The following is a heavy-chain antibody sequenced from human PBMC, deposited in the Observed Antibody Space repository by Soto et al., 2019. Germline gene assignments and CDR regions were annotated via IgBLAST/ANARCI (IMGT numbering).Heavy chain of an antibody. D-gene: IGHD2-15*01. CDR2: ISSNGVST. J-gene: IGHJ4*02. Sequence: GGSLRLSCSVSGFTLITYAFHWVRQAPGKALEYVSSISSNGVSTYYADSVKGRFTISRDNSKNTLYLQMSSLRAEDTAVYYCVKDRWIDYWGQGTLVTVSS. CDR3: VKDRWIDY. CDR1: GFTLITYA. V-gene: IGHV3-64D*06.